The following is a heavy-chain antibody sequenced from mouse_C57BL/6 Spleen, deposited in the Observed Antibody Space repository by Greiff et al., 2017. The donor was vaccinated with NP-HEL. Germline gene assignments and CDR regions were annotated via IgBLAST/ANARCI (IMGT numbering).Heavy chain of an antibody. CDR3: ARGYYYGSKAWFAY. Sequence: QVQLQQPGAELVMPGASVKLSCKASGYTFTSYWMHWVKQRPGQGLEWIGEIDPSDSDTNYNQKFKGKSTLTVDKSSSTAYMQLSSLTSEDSAVYYCARGYYYGSKAWFAYWGQGTLVTVSA. CDR2: IDPSDSDT. V-gene: IGHV1-69*01. D-gene: IGHD1-1*01. J-gene: IGHJ3*01. CDR1: GYTFTSYW.